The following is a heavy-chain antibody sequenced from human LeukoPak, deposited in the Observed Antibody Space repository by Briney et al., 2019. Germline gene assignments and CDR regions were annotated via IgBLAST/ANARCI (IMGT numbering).Heavy chain of an antibody. CDR2: IYYSGST. V-gene: IGHV4-59*01. CDR1: GGSISSYY. Sequence: PSETLSLTCTVSGGSISSYYWSWIRQPPGKGLEWIGYIYYSGSTNYNPSLKSRVTISVDTSKNQFSLKLSSVTAADTAVYYCARESSIEARCLDYWGQGTLVTVSS. D-gene: IGHD6-6*01. CDR3: ARESSIEARCLDY. J-gene: IGHJ4*02.